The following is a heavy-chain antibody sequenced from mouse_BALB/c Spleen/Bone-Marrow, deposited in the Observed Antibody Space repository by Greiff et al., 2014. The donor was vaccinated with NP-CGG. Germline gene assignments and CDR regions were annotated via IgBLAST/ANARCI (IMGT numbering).Heavy chain of an antibody. J-gene: IGHJ2*01. CDR2: INPYNDGT. D-gene: IGHD2-4*01. Sequence: VQLKQSGPELVKPGASVKMSCKASGYTFTSYVMHWVKQKPGQGLEWIGYINPYNDGTTYNEKFKGKATLTSDKSSSTAYMELSSLTSEDSAVYYCARGNYYDYYYFDYWGQGTTLTVSS. CDR3: ARGNYYDYYYFDY. V-gene: IGHV1-14*01. CDR1: GYTFTSYV.